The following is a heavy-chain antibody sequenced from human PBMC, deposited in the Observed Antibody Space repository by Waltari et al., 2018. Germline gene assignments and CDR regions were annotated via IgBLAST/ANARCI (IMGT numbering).Heavy chain of an antibody. CDR2: ISSSSRTI. Sequence: QLQLQESGPGLVKPSETLSLTCTVSGGSISSSSYYWGWIRQPPGKGLEWVSYISSSSRTIYYADSVKGRFTSSRDNAKNSLYLQMNSLRAEDTAVYYCATGGGRRYYDFWSGPPEGYFDYWGQGTLVTVSS. CDR3: ATGGGRRYYDFWSGPPEGYFDY. J-gene: IGHJ4*02. D-gene: IGHD3-3*01. CDR1: GGSISSSS. V-gene: IGHV3-11*04.